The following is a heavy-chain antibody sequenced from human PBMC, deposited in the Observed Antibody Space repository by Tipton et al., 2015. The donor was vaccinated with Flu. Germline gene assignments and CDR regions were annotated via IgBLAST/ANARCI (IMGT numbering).Heavy chain of an antibody. CDR2: FEPSGST. J-gene: IGHJ4*02. CDR1: GGSITPYY. CDR3: ARGSNYQNGFDY. Sequence: TLSLTCTVSGGSITPYYWSWVRQPAGKGLEWIGRFEPSGSTNYNSSLKSRVIMPVDTSENQFSLKLSSVTAADTAVYYCARGSNYQNGFDYWGQGTLVTVSS. V-gene: IGHV4-4*07. D-gene: IGHD4-11*01.